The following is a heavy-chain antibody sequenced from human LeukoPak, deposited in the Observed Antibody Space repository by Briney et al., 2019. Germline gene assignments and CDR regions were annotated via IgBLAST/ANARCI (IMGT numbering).Heavy chain of an antibody. CDR2: INPSGGST. CDR3: ATTKGGLEPDYAFDI. J-gene: IGHJ3*02. V-gene: IGHV1-46*01. D-gene: IGHD1-1*01. CDR1: GYTFTSYY. Sequence: GASVKVSCKASGYTFTSYYMHWVRQAPGQGLEWMGIINPSGGSTSYAQKFQGRVTMTRDTSTSTVYMELSSLRSEDTAVYYCATTKGGLEPDYAFDIWGQGTMVTVSS.